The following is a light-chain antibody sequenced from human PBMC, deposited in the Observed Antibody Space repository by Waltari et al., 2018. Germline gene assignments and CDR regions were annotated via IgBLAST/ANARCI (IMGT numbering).Light chain of an antibody. V-gene: IGKV1-8*01. J-gene: IGKJ2*01. CDR3: QQYYSYLT. CDR2: AAS. Sequence: AIRITQSPYSLSASPGDRVTITCRASQGISSYLAWYQQKPGKAPNLLIYAASTLQSGVPSRFSGSGSGTDFTLTISCLQSEDFATYYCQQYYSYLTFGQGTKLEIK. CDR1: QGISSY.